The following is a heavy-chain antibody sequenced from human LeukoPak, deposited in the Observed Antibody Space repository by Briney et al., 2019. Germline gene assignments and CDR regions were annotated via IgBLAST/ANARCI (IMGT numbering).Heavy chain of an antibody. CDR3: ARHKDGYTYPLDY. Sequence: SETLPHTRTVSGGSITSYYWSWIRPPPRKGLEWIAHIHYSGSTNYSPSLKSRLTMSIDMSKNQFSLKLSSVTAADTAVYYCARHKDGYTYPLDYWGQGTLVTVSS. D-gene: IGHD5-24*01. V-gene: IGHV4-59*08. CDR2: IHYSGST. CDR1: GGSITSYY. J-gene: IGHJ4*02.